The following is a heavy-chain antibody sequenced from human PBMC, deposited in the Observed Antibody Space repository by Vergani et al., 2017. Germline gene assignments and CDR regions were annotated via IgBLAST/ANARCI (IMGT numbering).Heavy chain of an antibody. V-gene: IGHV3-23*01. Sequence: EVQLLESGGDLVQPGGSLRLSCAASGFTFNHYAMNWVRQAPGKGLEWVSGISGSGGSTYYAGSVKGRFTISRDSSKNTLYLQMNSLSAGDTAVYYCAKANPQNSGYDYLYSDHAMDVWGQGTTVTVSS. CDR3: AKANPQNSGYDYLYSDHAMDV. CDR2: ISGSGGST. CDR1: GFTFNHYA. D-gene: IGHD5-12*01. J-gene: IGHJ6*02.